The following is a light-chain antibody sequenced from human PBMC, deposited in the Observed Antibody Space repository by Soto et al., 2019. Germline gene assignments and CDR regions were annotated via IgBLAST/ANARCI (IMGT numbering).Light chain of an antibody. Sequence: QSALTQPPSASGSPGQSVTISCTGSSSDVGGYDYVSWYQQRPDKAPKILIYEVAKRPSGVPHRFSGAKSGNTASLTVSGLLAEDEADYYCASYAGSNTLVFGGGTKLTVL. CDR1: SSDVGGYDY. V-gene: IGLV2-8*01. J-gene: IGLJ3*02. CDR3: ASYAGSNTLV. CDR2: EVA.